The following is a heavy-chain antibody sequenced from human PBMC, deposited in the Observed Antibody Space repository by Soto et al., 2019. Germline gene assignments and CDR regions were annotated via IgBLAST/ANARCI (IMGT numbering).Heavy chain of an antibody. D-gene: IGHD3-10*01. J-gene: IGHJ6*02. Sequence: LSLTCTVSGGSVSSGSYYWSWIRQPPGKGLEWIGYIYYSGSTNYNPSLKSRVTISVDTSKNQFSLKLSSVTAADTAVYYCARDMVRGVIKYPYGMDVWGQGTTVTVSS. V-gene: IGHV4-61*01. CDR1: GGSVSSGSYY. CDR3: ARDMVRGVIKYPYGMDV. CDR2: IYYSGST.